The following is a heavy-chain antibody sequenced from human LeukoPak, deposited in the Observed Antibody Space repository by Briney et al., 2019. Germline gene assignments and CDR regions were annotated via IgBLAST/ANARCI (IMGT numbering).Heavy chain of an antibody. CDR3: TRSSSWYNYYYMDV. CDR1: GFTFTTYA. J-gene: IGHJ6*03. V-gene: IGHV3-30*04. CDR2: ISNDGSNK. D-gene: IGHD6-13*01. Sequence: GGSLRLSCAASGFTFTTYAMHWVRQAPGKGLEWVAIISNDGSNKHYADSVKGRFTISRDDSKNTAYLQMNSLKTEDTAVYYCTRSSSWYNYYYMDVWGKGTTVTVSS.